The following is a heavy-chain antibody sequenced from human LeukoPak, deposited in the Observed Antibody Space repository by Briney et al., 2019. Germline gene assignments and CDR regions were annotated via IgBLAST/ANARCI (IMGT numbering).Heavy chain of an antibody. Sequence: SETLSPTCTVSGGSISSYYWSWIRQPAGKGLEWIGRIYTSGSTNYNPSLKSRVTMSVDTSKNQFSLKLSSVTAADTAVYYCARVRAIAARTYYYYYYMDVWGKGTTVTVSS. V-gene: IGHV4-4*07. CDR3: ARVRAIAARTYYYYYYMDV. CDR2: IYTSGST. J-gene: IGHJ6*03. CDR1: GGSISSYY. D-gene: IGHD6-6*01.